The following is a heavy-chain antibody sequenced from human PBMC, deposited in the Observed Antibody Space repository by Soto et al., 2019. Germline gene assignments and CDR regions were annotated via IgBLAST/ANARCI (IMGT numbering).Heavy chain of an antibody. CDR2: IIPIFHIT. CDR1: GDSLSRHG. J-gene: IGHJ6*02. D-gene: IGHD5-12*01. CDR3: VRVRVGSIPLNYDMDV. Sequence: QEQLVQSGAEVQKPGSSVKVSCKASGDSLSRHGISWVRQAPGQGLEWMGGIIPIFHITNYAQKFQVRVMITADESTRTAYMELSRLGSDDSAVYFCVRVRVGSIPLNYDMDVWGQGTTVTVS. V-gene: IGHV1-69*01.